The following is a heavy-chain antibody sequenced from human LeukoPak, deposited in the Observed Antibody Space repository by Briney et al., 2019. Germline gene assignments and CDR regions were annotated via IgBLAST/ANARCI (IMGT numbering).Heavy chain of an antibody. CDR1: GGSISSSSYY. CDR2: IYFSGST. CDR3: ARHLTVYYFDY. D-gene: IGHD4-17*01. Sequence: SETLSLTCTVSGGSISSSSYYWGWIRQPPGKGLEWIGSIYFSGSTYYNPSLKSRVTISVDTSKNQFSLKLSSVTAADTAVYYCARHLTVYYFDYWGQGTLVTVSS. J-gene: IGHJ4*02. V-gene: IGHV4-39*01.